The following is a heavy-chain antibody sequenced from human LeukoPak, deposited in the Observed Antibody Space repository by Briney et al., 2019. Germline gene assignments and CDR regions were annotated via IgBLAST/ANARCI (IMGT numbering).Heavy chain of an antibody. Sequence: GGSLRLSCATSAFTFRDYWMSWVRQTPGKGLEWVANIREDGSEKYYVDSVKGRFTISRDNAKNSLYLQMNSLRAEDTAVYYCARSGDFYWGQGTLVTVSS. D-gene: IGHD2-21*01. CDR2: IREDGSEK. J-gene: IGHJ4*02. V-gene: IGHV3-7*01. CDR1: AFTFRDYW. CDR3: ARSGDFY.